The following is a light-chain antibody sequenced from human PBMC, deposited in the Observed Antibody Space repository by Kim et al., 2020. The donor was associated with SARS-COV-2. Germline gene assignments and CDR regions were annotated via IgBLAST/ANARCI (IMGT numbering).Light chain of an antibody. CDR1: GRHVGGYKY. CDR3: CSYAGSYTYV. V-gene: IGLV2-11*03. J-gene: IGLJ1*01. CDR2: AVS. Sequence: GQSSATSCTVTGRHVGGYKYVSRYIRHQRKDPTLLIYAVSKRPSGVSDRFSGSKAGDTASLSTSGLQAENEADYYCCSYAGSYTYVFGTGPKVTVL.